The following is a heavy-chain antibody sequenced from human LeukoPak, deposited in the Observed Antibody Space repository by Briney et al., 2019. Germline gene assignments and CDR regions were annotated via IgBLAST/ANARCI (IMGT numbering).Heavy chain of an antibody. J-gene: IGHJ4*02. CDR2: IIPIFGTA. CDR3: GRETPSYSNYALGY. D-gene: IGHD4-11*01. Sequence: SVKVSCKASGGTFSSYAISWVRQAPGQGLEWMGGIIPIFGTANYAQKFQGRVTITTDESTSTAYMELSSLRSEDTAVYYCGRETPSYSNYALGYWGQGTLVTVSS. CDR1: GGTFSSYA. V-gene: IGHV1-69*05.